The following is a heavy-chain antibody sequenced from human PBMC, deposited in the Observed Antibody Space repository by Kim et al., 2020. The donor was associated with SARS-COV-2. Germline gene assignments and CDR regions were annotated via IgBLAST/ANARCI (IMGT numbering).Heavy chain of an antibody. J-gene: IGHJ6*02. CDR1: GFTFGIYG. CDR3: VRGGYCSGGTCSHYDGADV. V-gene: IGHV3-33*01. Sequence: GGSLRLSCAASGFTFGIYGMDWVRQAPGKGLEWVAATWYDGTMKYYRDSVKGRFSISRDNSKNTLYLEMNSLRVEDTGIYYCVRGGYCSGGTCSHYDGADVWGQGTTVTVSS. D-gene: IGHD2-15*01. CDR2: TWYDGTMK.